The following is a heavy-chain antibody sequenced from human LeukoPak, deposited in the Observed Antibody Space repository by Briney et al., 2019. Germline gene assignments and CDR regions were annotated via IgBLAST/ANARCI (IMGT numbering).Heavy chain of an antibody. CDR3: ARQKMTTVTNGDAFDI. J-gene: IGHJ3*02. CDR2: IYYSGST. V-gene: IGHV4-39*01. Sequence: SETLSLTCTVSGGSISSSSYYWGWIRQPPGTGLEWVGSIYYSGSTYYNPSLKSRVTISVDTSKNQFSLKLSSVTAADTAVYYCARQKMTTVTNGDAFDIWGQGTMVTVSS. D-gene: IGHD4-11*01. CDR1: GGSISSSSYY.